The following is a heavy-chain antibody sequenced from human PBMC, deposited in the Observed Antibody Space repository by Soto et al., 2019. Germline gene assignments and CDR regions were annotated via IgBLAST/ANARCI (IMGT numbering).Heavy chain of an antibody. Sequence: EVQLLESGGGLVQPGGSLRLSCAASGFTFSSYAMSWVRQAPGKGLEWVSAISGSGGSTYHADSVKGRFTISRDNSKNTLYLQMNSLRAEDTAVYYCAKEGGYCSSTSCYGRVYYWGQGTLVTVSS. CDR1: GFTFSSYA. CDR3: AKEGGYCSSTSCYGRVYY. D-gene: IGHD2-2*03. CDR2: ISGSGGST. J-gene: IGHJ4*02. V-gene: IGHV3-23*01.